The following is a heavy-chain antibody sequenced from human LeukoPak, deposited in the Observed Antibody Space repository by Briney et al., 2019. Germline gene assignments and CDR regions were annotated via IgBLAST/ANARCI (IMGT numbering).Heavy chain of an antibody. CDR1: GFPFRSCP. V-gene: IGHV3-30-3*01. CDR2: ISYDGSNE. D-gene: IGHD2-21*02. CDR3: ATGEGDQSNY. J-gene: IGHJ4*02. Sequence: TGGSLRLSCAVSGFPFRSCPMHWVRQAPGKGLEWVAVISYDGSNEYYADSVKGRFTISRDNSKNTLYLQMNSLRPEDAAVYYCATGEGDQSNYWGRGTLVTV.